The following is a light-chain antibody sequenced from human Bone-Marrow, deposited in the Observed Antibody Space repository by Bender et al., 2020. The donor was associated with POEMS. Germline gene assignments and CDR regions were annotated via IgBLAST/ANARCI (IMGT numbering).Light chain of an antibody. J-gene: IGLJ1*01. Sequence: QSALTQPRSVSGSPGQSVTISCTGTNSDVGGYKHVSWYQQHPGKAPKVMIYDVSERPSGVPDRFSGSKSGNTASLTVSGLQAADEADYYCSSHTNTDTLVFGTGTKVTVL. CDR1: NSDVGGYKH. CDR3: SSHTNTDTLV. CDR2: DVS. V-gene: IGLV2-11*01.